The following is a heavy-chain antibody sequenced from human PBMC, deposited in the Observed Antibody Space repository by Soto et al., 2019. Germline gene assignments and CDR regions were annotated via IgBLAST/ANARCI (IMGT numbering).Heavy chain of an antibody. Sequence: ASVKVSCKASGYTFTGYYMHWVRQTPGQGLEWMGWINPNSGGTNYAQKFQGRVTMTRDTSISTAYMELSRLRSDDTAVYYCFTYDSSGYYYYFDYWGQGTLVTVSS. CDR1: GYTFTGYY. D-gene: IGHD3-22*01. CDR2: INPNSGGT. V-gene: IGHV1-2*02. J-gene: IGHJ4*02. CDR3: FTYDSSGYYYYFDY.